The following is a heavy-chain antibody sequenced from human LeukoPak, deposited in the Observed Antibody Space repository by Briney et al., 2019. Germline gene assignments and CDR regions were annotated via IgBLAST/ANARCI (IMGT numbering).Heavy chain of an antibody. Sequence: QPGGSLRVSCTASGFTFSSYAMNWVRQAPGKGLEWVSGIGAGGTFTYYADSVKGRFTISRDNSRNTLYLQMNSLRAEDTAVYYCAGEVRGLDFGYWGQGTLVTVSS. CDR3: AGEVRGLDFGY. V-gene: IGHV3-23*01. J-gene: IGHJ4*02. CDR2: IGAGGTFT. D-gene: IGHD3-10*01. CDR1: GFTFSSYA.